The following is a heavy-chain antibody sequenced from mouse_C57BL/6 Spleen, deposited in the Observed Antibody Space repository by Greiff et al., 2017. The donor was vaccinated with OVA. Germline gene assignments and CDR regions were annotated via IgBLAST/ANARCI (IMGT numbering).Heavy chain of an antibody. CDR3: TRGGLMTTVVELDY. Sequence: VQLQQSGAELVRPGASVTLSCKASGYTFTDYEMHWVKQTPVHGLEWIGAIDPETGGTAYNQKFKGKAILTADKSSSTAYMELRSLTSEDSAVYYCTRGGLMTTVVELDYWGQGTTLTVSS. CDR2: IDPETGGT. CDR1: GYTFTDYE. D-gene: IGHD1-1*01. J-gene: IGHJ2*01. V-gene: IGHV1-15*01.